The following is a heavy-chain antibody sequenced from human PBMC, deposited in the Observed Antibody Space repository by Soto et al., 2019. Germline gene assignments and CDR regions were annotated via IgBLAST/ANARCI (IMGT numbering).Heavy chain of an antibody. D-gene: IGHD2-15*01. Sequence: GESQNIFCKGCGYIFTSYWISWVRQLPGKGLEGGGRIDPSDSYTNYSPSFQGHVTISADKSISTAYLQWSSLKASDTAMYYCASVLKGYCSGGSCWGGNYYYYGMDVWGQGTTVTVSS. J-gene: IGHJ6*02. CDR2: IDPSDSYT. CDR3: ASVLKGYCSGGSCWGGNYYYYGMDV. CDR1: GYIFTSYW. V-gene: IGHV5-10-1*01.